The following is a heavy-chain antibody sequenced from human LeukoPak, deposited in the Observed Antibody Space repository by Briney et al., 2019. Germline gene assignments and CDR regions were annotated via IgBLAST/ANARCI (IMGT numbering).Heavy chain of an antibody. V-gene: IGHV3-20*04. CDR2: VNWNGWST. CDR3: ASITIFGVASL. D-gene: IGHD3-3*01. J-gene: IGHJ4*02. CDR1: GFTFDDCG. Sequence: PGWSLRLSCAASGFTFDDCGMSGVRQAPGKGLEWVSGVNWNGWSTGYADSVQGRFTLSRDNAKNTLYLQTTSLRAEDTALYYCASITIFGVASLWGPGNLVTVSS.